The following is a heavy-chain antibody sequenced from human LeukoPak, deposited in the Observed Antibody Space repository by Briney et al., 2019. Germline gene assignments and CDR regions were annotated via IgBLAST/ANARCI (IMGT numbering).Heavy chain of an antibody. CDR3: GRLDCFGGGCYNH. V-gene: IGHV4-59*02. Sequence: SETLSLTCSVSGDSVRSYYWSWIRQPPGKGLEWIGYVSYDGTTNYTPSLRSRVIMSVDTAKNDISLRLTSVTAADTAVYYCGRLDCFGGGCYNHWGQGILVTVPS. J-gene: IGHJ4*02. D-gene: IGHD2-15*01. CDR2: VSYDGTT. CDR1: GDSVRSYY.